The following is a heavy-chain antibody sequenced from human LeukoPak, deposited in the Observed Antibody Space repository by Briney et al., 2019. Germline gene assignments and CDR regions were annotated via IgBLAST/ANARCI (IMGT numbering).Heavy chain of an antibody. V-gene: IGHV4-31*03. CDR2: IYYSGST. CDR1: GGSISSGGYY. CDR3: ARGIAAAGRWIGYYYYMDV. Sequence: SETLSLTCTVSGGSISSGGYYWSWIRQHPGKGLEWIGYIYYSGSTYYNPSLKSRVTISVDTSKNQFSLKLSSVTAADTAVYYCARGIAAAGRWIGYYYYMDVWAKGPRSPSP. D-gene: IGHD6-13*01. J-gene: IGHJ6*03.